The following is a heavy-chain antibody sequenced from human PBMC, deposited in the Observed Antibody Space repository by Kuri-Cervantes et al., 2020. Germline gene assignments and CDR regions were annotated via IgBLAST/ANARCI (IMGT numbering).Heavy chain of an antibody. Sequence: SVKVSCKASGGTFSSYAISWVRQAPGQGLEWMGGIIPIFGTANYAQKFQGRVTITADESTSTAYMELSSLRSEDTAVYYCARDRIKRPYSSSSKYFDLWGRGTLVTDSS. CDR2: IIPIFGTA. CDR3: ARDRIKRPYSSSSKYFDL. D-gene: IGHD6-6*01. J-gene: IGHJ2*01. V-gene: IGHV1-69*13. CDR1: GGTFSSYA.